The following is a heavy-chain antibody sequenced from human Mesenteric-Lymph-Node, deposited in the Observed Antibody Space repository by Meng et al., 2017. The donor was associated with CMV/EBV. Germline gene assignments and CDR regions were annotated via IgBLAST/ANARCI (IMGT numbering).Heavy chain of an antibody. D-gene: IGHD6-13*01. CDR1: GFTFSSYW. V-gene: IGHV3-74*01. CDR2: INSDGSST. Sequence: GASLKISCAASGFTFSSYWMHWVRQAPGKGLVWVSRINSDGSSTSYADSVKGRFTISRDNAKNTLYLQMNSLRAEDTAVYYCARVRIAAAGTGYYFDYWGQGTLVTVSS. CDR3: ARVRIAAAGTGYYFDY. J-gene: IGHJ4*02.